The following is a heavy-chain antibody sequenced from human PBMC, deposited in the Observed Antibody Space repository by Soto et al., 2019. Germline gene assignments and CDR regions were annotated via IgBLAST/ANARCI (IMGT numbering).Heavy chain of an antibody. CDR2: IIPIFGTA. CDR1: GGTFSSYA. D-gene: IGHD5-12*01. Sequence: SVKVSCKASGGTFSSYAISWVRQAPGQGLEWMGGIIPIFGTANYAQKFQGRVTITADESTSTAYMELSSLRSEDTAVYYCARVLAEDGYNGVFDYWGQGTLVTVSS. J-gene: IGHJ4*02. CDR3: ARVLAEDGYNGVFDY. V-gene: IGHV1-69*13.